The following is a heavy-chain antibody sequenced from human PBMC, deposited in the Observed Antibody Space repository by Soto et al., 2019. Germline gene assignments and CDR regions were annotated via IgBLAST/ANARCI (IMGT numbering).Heavy chain of an antibody. D-gene: IGHD3-9*01. CDR2: ISGSGGST. CDR3: AKDVRRYFDWSDAFDI. Sequence: EVQLLESGGGLVQPGGSLRLSCAASGFTFSSYAMSWVRQAPGKGLEWVSAISGSGGSTYYADSVKGRFTISRDNSKNTLYLQMNSLRAEDTAVYYCAKDVRRYFDWSDAFDIWGQGTMVTVSS. J-gene: IGHJ3*02. V-gene: IGHV3-23*01. CDR1: GFTFSSYA.